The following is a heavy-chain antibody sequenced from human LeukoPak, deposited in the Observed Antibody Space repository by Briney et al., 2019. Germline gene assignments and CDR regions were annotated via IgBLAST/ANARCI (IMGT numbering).Heavy chain of an antibody. CDR2: INPSGGST. CDR1: GYTFTSYY. Sequence: ASVKVSCKSSGYTFTSYYMHWVRQAPGQGLEWMGIINPSGGSTSYAQKFQGRVTMTRDTSASTVYMELSSLRSEDTAVYYCARDSPGKGFDPWGQGTLVTVSS. J-gene: IGHJ5*02. CDR3: ARDSPGKGFDP. V-gene: IGHV1-46*01. D-gene: IGHD3-10*01.